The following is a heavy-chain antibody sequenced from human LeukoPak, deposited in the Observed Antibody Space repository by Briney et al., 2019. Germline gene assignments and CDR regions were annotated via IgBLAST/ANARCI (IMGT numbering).Heavy chain of an antibody. D-gene: IGHD3-22*01. CDR2: IYYSGST. CDR1: GGSITSYY. J-gene: IGHJ4*02. V-gene: IGHV4-30-4*01. CDR3: ARVGGGYYQFDY. Sequence: PSETRSLTCTVSGGSITSYYWSWIRQPPGKGLEWIGYIYYSGSTYYNPSLKSRVTISVDTSKNQFSLKLSSVTAADTAVYYCARVGGGYYQFDYWGQGTLVTVSS.